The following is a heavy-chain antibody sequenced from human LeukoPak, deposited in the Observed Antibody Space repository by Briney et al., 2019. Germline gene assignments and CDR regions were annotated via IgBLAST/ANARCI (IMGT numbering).Heavy chain of an antibody. D-gene: IGHD1-26*01. CDR3: ARGVYVGATFFDY. J-gene: IGHJ4*02. CDR2: MNPNSGNT. CDR1: GYTFTSYD. V-gene: IGHV1-8*01. Sequence: ASVKVSCRASGYTFTSYDINWVRQAPGQGLEWMGWMNPNSGNTVYAQKFQGRVTITRNTSISTAYMELSSLRSEDTAVYYCARGVYVGATFFDYWGQGTLVTVSS.